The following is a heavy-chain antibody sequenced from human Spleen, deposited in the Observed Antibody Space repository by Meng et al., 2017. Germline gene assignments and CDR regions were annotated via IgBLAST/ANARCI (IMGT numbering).Heavy chain of an antibody. D-gene: IGHD3-22*01. CDR1: GFTFDDYG. V-gene: IGHV3-30*03. Sequence: GESLKISCAASGFTFDDYGMSWVRQAPGKGLEWVAVISYDGSNKYYADSVKGRFTISRDNSKNTLYLQMNSLRAEDTAVYYCARDLSVVVITSLGYWGQGTLVTVSS. CDR3: ARDLSVVVITSLGY. J-gene: IGHJ4*02. CDR2: ISYDGSNK.